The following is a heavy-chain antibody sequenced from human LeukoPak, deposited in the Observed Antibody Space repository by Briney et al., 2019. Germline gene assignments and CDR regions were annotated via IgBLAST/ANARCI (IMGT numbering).Heavy chain of an antibody. J-gene: IGHJ3*02. Sequence: ASVKVSCKASGYTFTSYGISWVRQAPGQGLEWMGWISAYNGNTNYAQKLQGRVTMTTDTSTSTAYMELRSLRSEDTAVYYCASPYYYDSSAPSDAFDIWGQGTMVTVSS. CDR1: GYTFTSYG. D-gene: IGHD3-22*01. CDR3: ASPYYYDSSAPSDAFDI. V-gene: IGHV1-18*01. CDR2: ISAYNGNT.